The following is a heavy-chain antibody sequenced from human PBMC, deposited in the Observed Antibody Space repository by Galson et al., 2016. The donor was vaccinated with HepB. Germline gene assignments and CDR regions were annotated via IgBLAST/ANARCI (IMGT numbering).Heavy chain of an antibody. CDR3: ARDADYQNTNAHYDVFDI. D-gene: IGHD2-8*01. V-gene: IGHV3-23*01. Sequence: SLRLSCAGSGFTFNSYAMNWVRQAPRKGPEWVAAISSGGDITYYADSVKGRFTISRDNSKNTVSLQMNSLRAEDTAVYYCARDADYQNTNAHYDVFDIWGQGTMVTVSS. J-gene: IGHJ3*02. CDR2: ISSGGDIT. CDR1: GFTFNSYA.